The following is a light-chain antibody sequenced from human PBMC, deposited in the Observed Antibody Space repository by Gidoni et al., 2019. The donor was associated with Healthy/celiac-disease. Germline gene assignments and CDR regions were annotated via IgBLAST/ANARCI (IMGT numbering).Light chain of an antibody. V-gene: IGKV1-5*03. CDR1: PSISSW. CDR2: KAS. CDR3: QQYNSYSPWT. J-gene: IGKJ1*01. Sequence: DIQMTQSPSTLSASVGDRVTITCRASPSISSWLAWYQQKPGKAPKLLLYKASSLESGVPSRCSGSGSGTEFTLTISSLQPDDFATYYCQQYNSYSPWTFGQGTKVEIK.